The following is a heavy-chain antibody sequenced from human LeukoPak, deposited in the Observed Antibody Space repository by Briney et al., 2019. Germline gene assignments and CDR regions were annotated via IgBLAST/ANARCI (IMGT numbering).Heavy chain of an antibody. D-gene: IGHD6-13*01. CDR2: IYSGGST. Sequence: GGSLRLSCAASGFTVSSNYMSWVRQAPGKGLEWVSVIYSGGSTYYADSVKGRFTISRDNSKNTLYLQMNSLRAEDTAVYYCARNMYTSSWYPSFDNWGQGTLVTVSS. V-gene: IGHV3-53*01. J-gene: IGHJ4*02. CDR1: GFTVSSNY. CDR3: ARNMYTSSWYPSFDN.